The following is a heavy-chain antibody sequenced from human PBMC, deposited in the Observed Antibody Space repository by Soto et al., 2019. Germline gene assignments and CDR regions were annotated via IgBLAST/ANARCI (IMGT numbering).Heavy chain of an antibody. D-gene: IGHD2-15*01. J-gene: IGHJ4*02. CDR3: ARGRVSGDICYLDY. CDR2: VYYSGST. V-gene: IGHV4-59*13. CDR1: GGSISSYY. Sequence: SVSMPLTCTVCGGSISSYYWSWIRQPQGNGLEWIGYVYYSGSTKDSPSLKSRVTISVDTSKNQSSLKLSSVTAADTAVYYCARGRVSGDICYLDYWGQGTLVTVS.